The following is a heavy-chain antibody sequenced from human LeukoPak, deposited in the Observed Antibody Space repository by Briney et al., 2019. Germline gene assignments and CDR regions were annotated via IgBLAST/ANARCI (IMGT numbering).Heavy chain of an antibody. J-gene: IGHJ4*02. CDR3: AKPDRKYCSSTSCRGWYFDY. CDR2: IRYDGSNK. Sequence: GGSLRLSCAASGFTFSSYGMHWVRQAPGKGLEGVAFIRYDGSNKYYADSVKGRFTICRDNSKNTLYLQMNSLRAEDTAVYYCAKPDRKYCSSTSCRGWYFDYWGQGTLVTVSS. V-gene: IGHV3-30*02. D-gene: IGHD2-2*01. CDR1: GFTFSSYG.